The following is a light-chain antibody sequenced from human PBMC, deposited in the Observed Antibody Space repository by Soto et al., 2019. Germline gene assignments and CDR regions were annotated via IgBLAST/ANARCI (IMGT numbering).Light chain of an antibody. CDR2: QDT. J-gene: IGLJ2*01. CDR3: QAWDSSTVV. CDR1: KLGNKY. Sequence: SYELTQQPSVSVSPGQTASITCSGHKLGNKYACWYQQKPGQSPVLVIYQDTKRPSGIPERFSGSNSGNTATLTISGTQAMDEADYYCQAWDSSTVVFGGGTKVTVL. V-gene: IGLV3-1*01.